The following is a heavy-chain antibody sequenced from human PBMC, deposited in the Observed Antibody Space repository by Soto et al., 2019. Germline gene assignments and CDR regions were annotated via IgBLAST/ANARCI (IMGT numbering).Heavy chain of an antibody. Sequence: GGSLRLSCAASGLTFRYFAVNWVRQGPGRGLEWVSVVSSSGSSTYYADSVRGRFSISRDNSKNTLYLQMNSLRAEDTAVYFCAKGRGTTTGAFDIWGQGTMVTVSS. CDR1: GLTFRYFA. J-gene: IGHJ3*02. V-gene: IGHV3-23*01. CDR2: VSSSGSST. CDR3: AKGRGTTTGAFDI. D-gene: IGHD2-8*02.